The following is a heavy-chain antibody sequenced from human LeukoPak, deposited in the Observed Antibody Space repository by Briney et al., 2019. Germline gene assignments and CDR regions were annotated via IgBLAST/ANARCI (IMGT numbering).Heavy chain of an antibody. Sequence: SETLSLTCTVSGGSISSYYWSWIRQPPGKGLEWIGYIYYSASTNYNPSLKSRVTISVDTSKNQFSLKLNSVTAMDTAVYYCAREEVVPASIGAFDIWGQGTMVTVSA. V-gene: IGHV4-59*12. D-gene: IGHD2-2*02. CDR2: IYYSAST. J-gene: IGHJ3*02. CDR1: GGSISSYY. CDR3: AREEVVPASIGAFDI.